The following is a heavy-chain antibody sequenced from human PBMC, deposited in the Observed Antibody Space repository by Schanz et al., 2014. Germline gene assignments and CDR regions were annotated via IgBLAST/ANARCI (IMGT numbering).Heavy chain of an antibody. J-gene: IGHJ4*02. Sequence: EVQLVDSGGGLVQPGGSLRLSCAASGFTFSGYWMSWVRQAPGEGLVWVANIKLDGSEKYYVDSVKGRFTISRDNAKNSLYLQMNSLTAEDTAVYYCAKYGTGKGVSFEYWGQGTLVTVSS. CDR2: IKLDGSEK. D-gene: IGHD1-26*01. CDR1: GFTFSGYW. CDR3: AKYGTGKGVSFEY. V-gene: IGHV3-7*01.